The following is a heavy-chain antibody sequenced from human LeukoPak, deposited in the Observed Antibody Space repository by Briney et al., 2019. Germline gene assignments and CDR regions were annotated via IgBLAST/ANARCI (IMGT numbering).Heavy chain of an antibody. V-gene: IGHV3-23*01. CDR1: GFTFSTYA. D-gene: IGHD3-22*01. CDR3: AKDRYDSSGYALDY. Sequence: GGSLRLSCAASGFTFSTYAMHWVRQAPGKGLEWVAVISGSGGSTYYADSVKGRFTISRDNSKNTLYLQMNSLRAEDTAVYYCAKDRYDSSGYALDYWGQGTLVTVSS. CDR2: ISGSGGST. J-gene: IGHJ4*02.